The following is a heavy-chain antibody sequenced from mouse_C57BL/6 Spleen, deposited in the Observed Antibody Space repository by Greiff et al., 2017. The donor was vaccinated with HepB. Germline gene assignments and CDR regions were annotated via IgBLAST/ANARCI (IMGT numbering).Heavy chain of an antibody. D-gene: IGHD1-1*01. Sequence: DVKLVESGGGLVKPGGSLKLSCAASGFTFSDYGMHWVRQAPEKGLEWVAYISSGSSTNYYADTVKGRFTISRDKAKNTLYLQLTSLRSEDTAMYYCARRIYYGSSPFAYWGQGTLVTVSA. CDR2: ISSGSSTN. V-gene: IGHV5-17*01. CDR3: ARRIYYGSSPFAY. CDR1: GFTFSDYG. J-gene: IGHJ3*01.